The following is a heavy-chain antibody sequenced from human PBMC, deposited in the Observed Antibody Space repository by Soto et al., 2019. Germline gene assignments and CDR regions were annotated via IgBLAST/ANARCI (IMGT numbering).Heavy chain of an antibody. D-gene: IGHD2-15*01. CDR1: GGSFSGYY. Sequence: KPSETLSLTCAVYGGSFSGYYWSWIRQPPGKGLEWIGEINHSGSTNYNPSLKSRVTISVDTSKNQFSLKLSSVTAADTAVYYCARGVVVVVAATLLYYFDYWGQGTLVTVSS. J-gene: IGHJ4*02. CDR3: ARGVVVVVAATLLYYFDY. CDR2: INHSGST. V-gene: IGHV4-34*01.